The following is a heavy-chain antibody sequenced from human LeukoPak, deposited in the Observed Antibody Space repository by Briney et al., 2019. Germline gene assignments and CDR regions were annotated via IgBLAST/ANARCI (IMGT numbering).Heavy chain of an antibody. Sequence: ASVKVSCKASGYTFTSYDSNWVREATGQGLEWRGWMNPNSGNTGYAQKFQGRVTMTRNTSRSTAYMELSSLRSEDTAVYYCARGKRNTMIVVVPTRAAFDIWGQGTMVTVSS. J-gene: IGHJ3*02. CDR1: GYTFTSYD. D-gene: IGHD3-22*01. V-gene: IGHV1-8*01. CDR2: MNPNSGNT. CDR3: ARGKRNTMIVVVPTRAAFDI.